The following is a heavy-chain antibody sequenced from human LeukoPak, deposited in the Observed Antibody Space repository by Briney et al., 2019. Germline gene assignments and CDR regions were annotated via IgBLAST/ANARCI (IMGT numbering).Heavy chain of an antibody. CDR2: ISGSGGST. Sequence: QPGGSLRLSCAASGFTFSSYAMGWVRQGPGKGLEWVSGISGSGGSTYYADSVKGRFTISRDNSKNTLYLQMNSLRAEDTAVYYCAKHGTLAAAFDIWGQGTMVTVSS. D-gene: IGHD6-13*01. V-gene: IGHV3-23*01. CDR3: AKHGTLAAAFDI. CDR1: GFTFSSYA. J-gene: IGHJ3*02.